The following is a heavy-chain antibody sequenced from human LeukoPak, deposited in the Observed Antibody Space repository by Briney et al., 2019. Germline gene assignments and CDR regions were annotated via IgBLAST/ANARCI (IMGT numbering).Heavy chain of an antibody. CDR1: GGSFSGYY. Sequence: SETLSLTCAVYGGSFSGYYWSYIRQSPGKGLEWIGEINHSGSTNYNPSLKSRVTISVDTSKNQFSLKLSSVTAADTAVYYCASDGSGSYQGFSDYWGQGTLVTVSS. V-gene: IGHV4-34*01. J-gene: IGHJ4*02. D-gene: IGHD3-10*01. CDR2: INHSGST. CDR3: ASDGSGSYQGFSDY.